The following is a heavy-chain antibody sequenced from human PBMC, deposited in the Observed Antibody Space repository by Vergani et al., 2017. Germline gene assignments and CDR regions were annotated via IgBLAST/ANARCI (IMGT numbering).Heavy chain of an antibody. CDR2: IYHSGST. CDR3: ARVRFRALEQLAPHFDY. Sequence: QVQLQESGPGLVKPSETLSLTCTVSGGSISSYYWSWIRQPPGKGLEWIGYIYHSGSTYYNPSLKSRVTISVDRSKNQFSLKLSSVTAADTAVYYCARVRFRALEQLAPHFDYWGQGTLVTVSS. J-gene: IGHJ4*02. V-gene: IGHV4-59*12. CDR1: GGSISSYY. D-gene: IGHD6-6*01.